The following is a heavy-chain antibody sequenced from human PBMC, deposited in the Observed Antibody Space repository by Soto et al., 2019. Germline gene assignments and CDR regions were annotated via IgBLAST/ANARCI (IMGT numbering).Heavy chain of an antibody. V-gene: IGHV3-23*01. CDR3: AKDVFRYSGYSNAFDI. D-gene: IGHD5-12*01. CDR2: ISGSGGST. J-gene: IGHJ3*02. CDR1: GFTFSNYN. Sequence: GGSLRLSCAASGFTFSNYNMNWVRQAPGKGLEWVSAISGSGGSTYYADSVKGRFTISRDNSKNTLYLQMNSLRAEDTAVYYCAKDVFRYSGYSNAFDIWGQGTMVTVSS.